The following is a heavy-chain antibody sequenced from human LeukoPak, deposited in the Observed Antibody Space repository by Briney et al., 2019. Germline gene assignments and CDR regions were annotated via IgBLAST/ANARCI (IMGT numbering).Heavy chain of an antibody. CDR3: ARIVGVIVAYYMDV. CDR1: GYTFTSYG. J-gene: IGHJ6*03. CDR2: ISAYNGNT. D-gene: IGHD1-26*01. V-gene: IGHV1-18*01. Sequence: ASVKVSCKASGYTFTSYGISWVRQAPGQGLEWMGWISAYNGNTNYAQKLQGRVTMTTDTSTSTAYMELRSLRSDDTAVYYCARIVGVIVAYYMDVWGIGTTVTISS.